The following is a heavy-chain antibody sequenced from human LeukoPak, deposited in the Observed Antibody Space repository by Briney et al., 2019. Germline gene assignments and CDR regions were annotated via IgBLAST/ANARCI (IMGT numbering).Heavy chain of an antibody. Sequence: ASVKVSCKASGYTFTSYYMHWVRQAPGQGLEWMGIINPSGGSTSYAQKFQGRVTMTRDTSTSTVYMELSSLRSEDTAVYYCARGSNYYDSSGFSAHIQHWGQGTLVTVSS. V-gene: IGHV1-46*01. CDR2: INPSGGST. CDR3: ARGSNYYDSSGFSAHIQH. CDR1: GYTFTSYY. D-gene: IGHD3-22*01. J-gene: IGHJ1*01.